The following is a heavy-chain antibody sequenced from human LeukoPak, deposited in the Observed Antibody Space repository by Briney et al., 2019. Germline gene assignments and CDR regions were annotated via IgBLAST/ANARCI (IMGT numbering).Heavy chain of an antibody. D-gene: IGHD3-3*01. CDR3: ASEYWSGYSNFDY. Sequence: PGGSLRLSCAVSGFTVSTKYMNWVRQAPGKGPEWVSVLYSGGSTYYADSVKGRFTISGDNSKNTLYLQMNNLRVEDTAVYYCASEYWSGYSNFDYWGQGTLVTVSS. V-gene: IGHV3-53*01. J-gene: IGHJ4*02. CDR2: LYSGGST. CDR1: GFTVSTKY.